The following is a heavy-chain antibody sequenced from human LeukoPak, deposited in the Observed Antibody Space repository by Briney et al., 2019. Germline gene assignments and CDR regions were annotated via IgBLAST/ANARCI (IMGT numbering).Heavy chain of an antibody. J-gene: IGHJ6*02. Sequence: GGSLRLSCAASGFTFSSQWMSWVRQAPGKGLEWVANIKPDGSEKYYADSVKGRFTISRDNAKNSVYLQMNSLRVEDTAVYHCGRGMGVWGQGTTVTVSS. V-gene: IGHV3-7*05. CDR3: GRGMGV. CDR2: IKPDGSEK. CDR1: GFTFSSQW.